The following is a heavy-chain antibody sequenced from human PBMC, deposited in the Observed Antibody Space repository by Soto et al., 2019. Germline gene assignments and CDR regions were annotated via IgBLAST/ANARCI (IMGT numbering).Heavy chain of an antibody. D-gene: IGHD2-15*01. V-gene: IGHV3-23*01. CDR1: GFTFSSYA. CDR2: ISGSGGST. CDR3: ARLYCSASSCYSVGAFDI. J-gene: IGHJ3*02. Sequence: GGSLRLSCAASGFTFSSYAMSWVRQAPGKGLEWVSAISGSGGSTYYADSVKGRFTISRDNSKNTLCPQMNSLRAEDTAVYYCARLYCSASSCYSVGAFDIRGQGTMVTVSS.